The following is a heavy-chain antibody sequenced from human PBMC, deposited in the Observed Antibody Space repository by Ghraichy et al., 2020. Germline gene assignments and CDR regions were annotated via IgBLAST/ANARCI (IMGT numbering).Heavy chain of an antibody. CDR3: ARGGDSGLGD. CDR2: IYSDGSII. J-gene: IGHJ4*02. D-gene: IGHD6-19*01. Sequence: GGSLRLYCAASGVTFRTSWMHWVRQVPGKGLVWVSHIYSDGSIINYADSVRGRFTISTDNAKNTLYLQMNSLKIEDTAVYYCARGGDSGLGDWGQGTLVTVSS. V-gene: IGHV3-74*01. CDR1: GVTFRTSW.